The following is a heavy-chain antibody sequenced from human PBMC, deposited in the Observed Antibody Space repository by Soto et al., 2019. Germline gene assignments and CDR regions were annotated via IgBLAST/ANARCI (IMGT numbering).Heavy chain of an antibody. Sequence: QLQLQESGPGLVKPWETLSLTCTVSGDSISSSNYFWGWIRQPPGKGLEWIGTIFYSGSTYYNPSLKSRVPISVDTSKNQFSPKLTSVTAADTALYYCARRYGWLYFDYWGQGSLVTVSS. V-gene: IGHV4-39*01. CDR3: ARRYGWLYFDY. D-gene: IGHD6-19*01. J-gene: IGHJ4*02. CDR2: IFYSGST. CDR1: GDSISSSNYF.